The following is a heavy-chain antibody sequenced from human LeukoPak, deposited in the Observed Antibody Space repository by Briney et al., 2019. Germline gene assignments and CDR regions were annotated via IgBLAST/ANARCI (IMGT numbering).Heavy chain of an antibody. V-gene: IGHV3-66*01. CDR1: GFSVSNNY. D-gene: IGHD4-23*01. CDR3: ARGGLRWTPMDY. J-gene: IGHJ4*02. CDR2: IYSGGST. Sequence: PGGSLRLSCAASGFSVSNNYMSWVRQAPGKGLEWVSVIYSGGSTFYADSVKGRFTISRDNAKNSLYLQMNSLRDEDTAVYYCARGGLRWTPMDYWGQGTLVTVSS.